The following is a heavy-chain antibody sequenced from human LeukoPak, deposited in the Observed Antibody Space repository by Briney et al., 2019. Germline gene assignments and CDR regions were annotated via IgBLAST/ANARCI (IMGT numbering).Heavy chain of an antibody. CDR3: TTDRVMITFGGVIAKYYFDY. CDR2: IKSKTDGGTT. D-gene: IGHD3-16*02. V-gene: IGHV3-15*01. J-gene: IGHJ4*02. CDR1: GFTFSNAW. Sequence: GGSLRLSCAASGFTFSNAWMSWVRQAPGKGLEWVGRIKSKTDGGTTDYAAPVKGRFTFSRDDSKNTLYLQMNSLKTEDTAVYYCTTDRVMITFGGVIAKYYFDYWGQGTLVTVSS.